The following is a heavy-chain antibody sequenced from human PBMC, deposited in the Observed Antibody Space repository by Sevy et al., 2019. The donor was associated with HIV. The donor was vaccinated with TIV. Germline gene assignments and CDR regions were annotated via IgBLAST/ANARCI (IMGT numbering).Heavy chain of an antibody. Sequence: GGSLRLSCSASGFTFRSFSMHWVLQAPGKGLEWVAAIWYDGRTKQYADSVKGRFTISRDNSKNMLSLEMNSLRAEDTGLYFCARDSARVIVPTAGFDSWGQGTVVTVSS. CDR2: IWYDGRTK. D-gene: IGHD1-1*01. J-gene: IGHJ5*01. CDR3: ARDSARVIVPTAGFDS. CDR1: GFTFRSFS. V-gene: IGHV3-33*01.